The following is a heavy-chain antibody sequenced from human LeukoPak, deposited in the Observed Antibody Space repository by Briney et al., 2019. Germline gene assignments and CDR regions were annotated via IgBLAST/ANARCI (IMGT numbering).Heavy chain of an antibody. CDR1: GGSISSYY. J-gene: IGHJ5*02. CDR3: ARRLWLGEFDP. CDR2: IYYSGST. Sequence: PSETLSLTCTVSGGSISSYYWSWIRQPPGKGLEWIGYIYYSGSTNYNPSLKSRVTISVDTSKNQFSLKLSSVTAADTAVYYCARRLWLGEFDPWGQGTLVTVSS. D-gene: IGHD3-10*01. V-gene: IGHV4-59*12.